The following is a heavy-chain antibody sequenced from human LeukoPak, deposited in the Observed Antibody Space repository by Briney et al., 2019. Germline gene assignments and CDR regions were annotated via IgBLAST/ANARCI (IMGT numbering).Heavy chain of an antibody. CDR2: IYSGGST. CDR3: ARDRVPFSSGSSGFDY. J-gene: IGHJ4*02. CDR1: GFTVSSNY. D-gene: IGHD6-19*01. Sequence: GGSLRLSCAASGFTVSSNYMSWVRQAPGKGLEWVSVIYSGGSTYYADSVKGRFTISRDNSKNTVYLQMNRLRAEDTAVYYCARDRVPFSSGSSGFDYWGQGTLVTVSS. V-gene: IGHV3-66*01.